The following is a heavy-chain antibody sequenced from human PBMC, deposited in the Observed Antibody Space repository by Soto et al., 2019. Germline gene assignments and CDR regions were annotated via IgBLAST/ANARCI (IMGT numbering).Heavy chain of an antibody. CDR3: ARGRGVSSWYETPHYFDS. CDR1: GYSFTIYG. J-gene: IGHJ4*02. Sequence: QVPLVQSGTEVKKPGASVKVSCRASGYSFTIYGITWVRQTPGQGLEWMGWISVHNGYTNYPQKLQDRITMTTDTSTSTAYMELTSLRSDDTAVYYCARGRGVSSWYETPHYFDSWGQGTLVTVSS. V-gene: IGHV1-18*01. CDR2: ISVHNGYT. D-gene: IGHD6-13*01.